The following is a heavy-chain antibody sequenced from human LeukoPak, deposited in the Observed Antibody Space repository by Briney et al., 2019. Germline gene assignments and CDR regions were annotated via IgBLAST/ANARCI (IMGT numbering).Heavy chain of an antibody. D-gene: IGHD3-10*01. V-gene: IGHV4-59*08. J-gene: IGHJ6*02. Sequence: SETLSLTCTVSGGSISSYYWSWIRQPPGKGLEWIGYIYDSGSTNYNPSLKSRVTISLDTSKKQFSLKLTSVTATDTAVFYCARHYYGSVSSPMDVWGQGTTVTVSS. CDR3: ARHYYGSVSSPMDV. CDR1: GGSISSYY. CDR2: IYDSGST.